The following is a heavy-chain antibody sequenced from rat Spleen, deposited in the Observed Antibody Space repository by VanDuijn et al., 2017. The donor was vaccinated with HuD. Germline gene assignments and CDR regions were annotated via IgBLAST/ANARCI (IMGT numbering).Heavy chain of an antibody. CDR2: ISKTGGST. CDR3: TRALGSLYVMDA. D-gene: IGHD1-6*01. Sequence: EVQLVESDGGLVQPGRSLKLSCAASGFTFSDYNMAWVRQAPKKGLEWVASISKTGGSTYYPDSVKGRFTISRDNAKSTLYLQMNSLRSEDTATYYCTRALGSLYVMDAWGQGASVTVSS. J-gene: IGHJ4*01. V-gene: IGHV5-7*01. CDR1: GFTFSDYN.